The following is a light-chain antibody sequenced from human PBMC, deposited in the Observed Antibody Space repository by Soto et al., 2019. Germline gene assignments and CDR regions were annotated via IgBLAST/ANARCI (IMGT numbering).Light chain of an antibody. J-gene: IGKJ5*01. V-gene: IGKV1-9*01. CDR3: QHAFDFPIT. CDR1: QVISAY. Sequence: IKLTLSPSSVSRSKRESITIPSRASQVISAYLAWYQVKPGRAPKLLIHGASSVESGVPSRFSATVSGTEFSLTINSLQPEDFATYYCQHAFDFPITFGQGTRLEIK. CDR2: GAS.